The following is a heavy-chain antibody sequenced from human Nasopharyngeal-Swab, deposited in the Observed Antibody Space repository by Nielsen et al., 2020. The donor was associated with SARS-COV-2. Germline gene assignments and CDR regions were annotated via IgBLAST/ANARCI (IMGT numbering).Heavy chain of an antibody. Sequence: GESLKISCAASGFTFSDYYMSWIRQAPGKGPEWVSYISSSGSTIYYADSVKGRFTISRDNAKNSLYLQMNSLRAEDTAVYYCAREYAVAGTNHRYYYGMDVWGQGTTVTVSS. CDR3: AREYAVAGTNHRYYYGMDV. CDR1: GFTFSDYY. V-gene: IGHV3-11*04. D-gene: IGHD6-19*01. CDR2: ISSSGSTI. J-gene: IGHJ6*02.